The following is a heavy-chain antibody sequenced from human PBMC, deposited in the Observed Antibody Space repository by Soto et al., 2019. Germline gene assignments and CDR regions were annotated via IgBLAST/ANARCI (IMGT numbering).Heavy chain of an antibody. J-gene: IGHJ2*01. V-gene: IGHV3-23*01. CDR2: ISGSGGST. CDR1: GFTFSSYA. D-gene: IGHD4-17*01. Sequence: GGSLRLSCAASGFTFSSYAMSWVRQAPGKGLEWVSAISGSGGSTYYADSVKGRFTISRDNSKNTLYLQMNSLRAEDTAVYCCAKDRSYGDPVWYFDLWGRGTLVTVSS. CDR3: AKDRSYGDPVWYFDL.